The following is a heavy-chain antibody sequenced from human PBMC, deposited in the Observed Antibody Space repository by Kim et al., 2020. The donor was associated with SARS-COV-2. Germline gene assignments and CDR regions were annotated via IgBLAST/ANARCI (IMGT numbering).Heavy chain of an antibody. J-gene: IGHJ5*02. D-gene: IGHD3-3*01. CDR2: IYYSGST. Sequence: SETLSLTCTVSGDSISSNSYYWGWIRQPPGKGLEWIGSIYYSGSTYYNPSLKSRVTISVDTSNNQFSLKLSSVTAADTAVYYCASHDFWSGSNWFDPWAREPWSPSPQ. CDR1: GDSISSNSYY. V-gene: IGHV4-39*01. CDR3: ASHDFWSGSNWFDP.